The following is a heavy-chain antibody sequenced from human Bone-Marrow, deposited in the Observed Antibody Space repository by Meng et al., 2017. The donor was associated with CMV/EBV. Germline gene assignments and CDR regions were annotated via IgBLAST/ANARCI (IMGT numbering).Heavy chain of an antibody. CDR1: GFTFSGYS. J-gene: IGHJ4*02. V-gene: IGHV3-21*01. Sequence: GESLKISCAASGFTFSGYSMNWVRQAPGKGLEWVSFISTSSSYIYYADSLEGRFTVSRDNARRSLYLQMDSLRVGDTAVYYCARDVKGLFNPAGLDYWGQGTLVTVSS. D-gene: IGHD6-13*01. CDR2: ISTSSSYI. CDR3: ARDVKGLFNPAGLDY.